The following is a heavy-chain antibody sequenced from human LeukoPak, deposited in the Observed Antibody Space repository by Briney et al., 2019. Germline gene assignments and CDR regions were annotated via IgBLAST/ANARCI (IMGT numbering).Heavy chain of an antibody. CDR1: GFTFSSYG. Sequence: PGGSLRLSCAAFGFTFSSYGMHWVRQAPGKGLEWVAVISYDGSNKYYADSVKGRFTISRDNSKNTLYLQMNSLRAEDTAVYYCAKGPKFVDIVATSSGHFDYWGQGTLVTVSS. D-gene: IGHD5-12*01. CDR2: ISYDGSNK. J-gene: IGHJ4*02. V-gene: IGHV3-30*18. CDR3: AKGPKFVDIVATSSGHFDY.